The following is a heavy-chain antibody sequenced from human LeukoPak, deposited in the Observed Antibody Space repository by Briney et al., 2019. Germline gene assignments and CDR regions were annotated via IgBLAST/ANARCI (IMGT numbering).Heavy chain of an antibody. CDR3: ANVLGYSSSWFPYYYYGMDV. Sequence: GGSLRLSCAASGFTFSSYGMHWVRQAPGKGLEWVAVISYDGSNKYYADSVKGRFTISRDNSKNTLYLQMSSLRAEDTAVYYCANVLGYSSSWFPYYYYGMDVWGQGTTVTVSS. D-gene: IGHD6-13*01. CDR1: GFTFSSYG. V-gene: IGHV3-30*18. CDR2: ISYDGSNK. J-gene: IGHJ6*02.